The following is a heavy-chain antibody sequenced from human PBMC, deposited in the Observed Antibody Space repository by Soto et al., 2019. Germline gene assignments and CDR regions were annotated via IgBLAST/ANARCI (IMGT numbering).Heavy chain of an antibody. Sequence: QVHLQQWGAGLLKPSETLSLTCAVYGGSFSGYYWSWIRQPPGKGLEWIGEINNGGSSNYNPSLKSRGSMSVGTSNNQVSLKLTSVTAADTAVYYCARGRGDGYNQNWYFALWGRGTLVTVSS. CDR2: INNGGSS. CDR3: ARGRGDGYNQNWYFAL. V-gene: IGHV4-34*01. CDR1: GGSFSGYY. D-gene: IGHD3-10*01. J-gene: IGHJ2*01.